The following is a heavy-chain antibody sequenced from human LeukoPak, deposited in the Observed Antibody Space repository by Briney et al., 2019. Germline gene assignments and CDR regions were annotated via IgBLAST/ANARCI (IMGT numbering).Heavy chain of an antibody. CDR3: AKDYLDIVVVPAALDAFDI. Sequence: GGSLRLSCAASGFTFSRYAMSWVRQAPGKGLEWVSVISGSGGSTYYADSVKGRFTISRDNSKNTLYLQMNSLRAEDTAVYYWAKDYLDIVVVPAALDAFDIWGQGTMVTVSS. V-gene: IGHV3-23*01. J-gene: IGHJ3*02. CDR2: ISGSGGST. D-gene: IGHD2-2*03. CDR1: GFTFSRYA.